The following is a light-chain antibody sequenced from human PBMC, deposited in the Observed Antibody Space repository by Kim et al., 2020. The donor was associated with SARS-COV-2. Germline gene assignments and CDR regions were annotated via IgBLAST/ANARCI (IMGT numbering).Light chain of an antibody. CDR2: GAS. CDR3: QQYGSSPYT. V-gene: IGKV3-20*01. Sequence: LSPGERATLSCRASQSVGSNYLAWYQQKPGQAPRLLICGASSRATGIPDRFSGSGSGTDFTLTISRLEPEDFAVYYCQQYGSSPYTFGQGTKLEIK. CDR1: QSVGSNY. J-gene: IGKJ2*01.